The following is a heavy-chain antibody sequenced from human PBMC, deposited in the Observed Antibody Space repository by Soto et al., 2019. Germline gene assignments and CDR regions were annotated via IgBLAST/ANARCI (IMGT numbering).Heavy chain of an antibody. CDR3: SRRAPEGFDP. CDR2: IDYSGST. J-gene: IGHJ5*02. Sequence: PSETLSLTCAVSGDSISSGYYWAWIRQPPGKGLEWIGSIDYSGSTYYNPSLKSRVTISVDTSKNHFSLKLGSVTAADTALYYCSRRAPEGFDPWGQGTLVTVS. CDR1: GDSISSGYY. V-gene: IGHV4-38-2*01.